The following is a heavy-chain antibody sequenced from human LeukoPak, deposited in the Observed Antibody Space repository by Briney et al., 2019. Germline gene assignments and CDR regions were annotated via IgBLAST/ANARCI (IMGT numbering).Heavy chain of an antibody. D-gene: IGHD2-15*01. CDR1: GFTFSSYA. CDR3: ARSPEYCSGGSCS. CDR2: ISYDGSNK. V-gene: IGHV3-30*04. J-gene: IGHJ5*02. Sequence: PGGSLRLSCAASGFTFSSYAMHWVRQAPGKGLEWVAVISYDGSNKYYADSVKGRITISRDNSKNTLYLQMNSLRAEDTAVYYCARSPEYCSGGSCSWGQGTLVTVSS.